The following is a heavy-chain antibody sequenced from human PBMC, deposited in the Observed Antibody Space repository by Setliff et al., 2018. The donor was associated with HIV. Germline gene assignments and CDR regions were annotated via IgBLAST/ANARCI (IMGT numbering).Heavy chain of an antibody. CDR2: IYSTDTT. CDR3: ARHGTWNSQRFHFDY. V-gene: IGHV4-61*05. Sequence: PSETLSLTCTVSGDSINSGNYYWSWIRQHPGKGLEWIGSIYSTDTTNHNPSLESRVTISVDKSKNQFSLKLNSVTAAGTAVYYCARHGTWNSQRFHFDYWGQGTPVTVSS. D-gene: IGHD1-7*01. J-gene: IGHJ4*02. CDR1: GDSINSGNYY.